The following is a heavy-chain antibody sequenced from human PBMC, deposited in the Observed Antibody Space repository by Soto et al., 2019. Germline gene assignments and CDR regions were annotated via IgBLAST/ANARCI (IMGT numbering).Heavy chain of an antibody. CDR1: GGSISSGGYY. Sequence: QVQLQESGPGLVKPSQTLSLTCTVSGGSISSGGYYWSWIRQHPGKGLEWIGYIYYSGSSYYNPSLKSRVTISVDTSKNQFSLKLSSVTAAGTAVYYCAGDLDSPDTDAFDIWGQGTMLTVSS. CDR2: IYYSGSS. CDR3: AGDLDSPDTDAFDI. J-gene: IGHJ3*02. D-gene: IGHD1-1*01. V-gene: IGHV4-31*03.